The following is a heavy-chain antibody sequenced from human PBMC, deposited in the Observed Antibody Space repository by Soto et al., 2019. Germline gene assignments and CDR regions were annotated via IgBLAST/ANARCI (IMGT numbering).Heavy chain of an antibody. CDR1: GYTFTSYG. CDR3: ARDLAWATMVRGVPHFDY. D-gene: IGHD3-10*01. J-gene: IGHJ4*02. CDR2: ISAYNGNT. Sequence: QVQLVQSGAEVKKPGASVKVSCKASGYTFTSYGISWVRQAPGQGLEWMGWISAYNGNTNYAQKIQGRVTMTTDTSTSTAYMELRSLRSDETAVCDSARDLAWATMVRGVPHFDYWGQGTLVTVSS. V-gene: IGHV1-18*01.